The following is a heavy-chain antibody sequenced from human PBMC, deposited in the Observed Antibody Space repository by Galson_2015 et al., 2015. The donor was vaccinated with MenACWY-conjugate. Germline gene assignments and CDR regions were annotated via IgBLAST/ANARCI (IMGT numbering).Heavy chain of an antibody. V-gene: IGHV3-33*06. CDR3: AKGPAATTCCAFDL. Sequence: SLRLSCAASGFTFSSYGMHWVRQAPGKGLEWVAVIWYDGSNKYYADSVKGRFTISRDNSKNTLYLQMNSLRAEDTAIYYCAKGPAATTCCAFDLWGQGTLVTVSS. CDR1: GFTFSSYG. CDR2: IWYDGSNK. D-gene: IGHD2-2*01. J-gene: IGHJ3*01.